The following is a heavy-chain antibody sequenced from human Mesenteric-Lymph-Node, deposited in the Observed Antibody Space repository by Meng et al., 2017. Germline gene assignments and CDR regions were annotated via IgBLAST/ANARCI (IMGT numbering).Heavy chain of an antibody. J-gene: IGHJ4*02. V-gene: IGHV4-34*01. CDR1: GGSFSGYY. CDR3: ARVWGSYRYTSVDY. Sequence: SETLSLTCAVYGGSFSGYYWSWIRQPPGKGLEWIGEINHSGSTNYNPSLKSRVTISVDTSKNQFSLKLSSVTAADTAVYYCARVWGSYRYTSVDYWGQGTLVTVSS. CDR2: INHSGST. D-gene: IGHD3-16*02.